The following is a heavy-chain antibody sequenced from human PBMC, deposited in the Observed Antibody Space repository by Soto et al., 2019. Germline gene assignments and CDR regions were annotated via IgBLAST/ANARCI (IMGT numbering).Heavy chain of an antibody. CDR1: GGSISSGGYH. Sequence: SETLSLTCTVSGGSISSGGYHWSWIRQHPGKGLEWIGHIYYSGSTYYNPSLKSRVTISVDTSKNQFSLKLSSVTAADTAVYYCARAPAPLNSSSWYYFDYWGQGTLVTVSS. V-gene: IGHV4-31*03. CDR3: ARAPAPLNSSSWYYFDY. CDR2: IYYSGST. J-gene: IGHJ4*02. D-gene: IGHD6-13*01.